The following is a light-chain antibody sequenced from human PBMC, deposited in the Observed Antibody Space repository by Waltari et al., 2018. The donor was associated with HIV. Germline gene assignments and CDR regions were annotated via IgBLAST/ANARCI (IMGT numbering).Light chain of an antibody. J-gene: IGLJ2*01. Sequence: SSELTQDPAVSVALGQTVRITCQGDSLRSYYASGYRQKPGQAPVLVIYGKNTRPSGIPDRFSASSSGTTASLTISGAQAEDEADYYCNSRDTSGNHQVFGGGTTLTVL. CDR1: SLRSYY. CDR3: NSRDTSGNHQV. V-gene: IGLV3-19*01. CDR2: GKN.